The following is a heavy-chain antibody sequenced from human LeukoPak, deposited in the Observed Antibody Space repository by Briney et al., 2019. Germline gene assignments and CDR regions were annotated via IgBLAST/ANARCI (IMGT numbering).Heavy chain of an antibody. Sequence: SETLSLTCTVSGGSISSSSYYWGWIRQPPGKGLEWIGSIYYSGSTYYNPSLKSRVTISVDTSKNQFSLKLSSVTAADTAVYYCASRDPSYCSSTSCYSNWFDPWGQGTLVTVSS. J-gene: IGHJ5*02. CDR3: ASRDPSYCSSTSCYSNWFDP. CDR1: GGSISSSSYY. D-gene: IGHD2-2*01. V-gene: IGHV4-39*01. CDR2: IYYSGST.